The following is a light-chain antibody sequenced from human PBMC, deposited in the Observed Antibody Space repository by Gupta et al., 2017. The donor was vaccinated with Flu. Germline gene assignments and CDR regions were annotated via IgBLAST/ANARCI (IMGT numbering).Light chain of an antibody. J-gene: IGKJ1*01. CDR2: KGS. CDR3: RQGTHWST. Sequence: EVVRTQSPLSLPVTLGQPASISCRSSQSLVYSDGNTYLKLFQQRPGQSPRRIIYKGSNRDSGVPDRISGSGSCTDFTLKGSRLEAEDVGVYYYRQGTHWSTFGQGTKVEIK. V-gene: IGKV2-30*01. CDR1: QSLVYSDGNTY.